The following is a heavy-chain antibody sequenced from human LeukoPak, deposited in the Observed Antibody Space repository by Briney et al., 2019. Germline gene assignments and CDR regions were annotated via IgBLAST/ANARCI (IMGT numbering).Heavy chain of an antibody. CDR3: ARGYLGATLFSSIDY. CDR1: GFTFSSYS. CDR2: ISTSSSYI. D-gene: IGHD1-26*01. J-gene: IGHJ4*02. V-gene: IGHV3-21*01. Sequence: GGSLRLSCAASGFTFSSYSMNWVRQAPGKGLEWVSSISTSSSYIYYADSVKGRFTISRDNARNSLYLQMNSLRAEDTAVYYCARGYLGATLFSSIDYWGQGTLVTVSS.